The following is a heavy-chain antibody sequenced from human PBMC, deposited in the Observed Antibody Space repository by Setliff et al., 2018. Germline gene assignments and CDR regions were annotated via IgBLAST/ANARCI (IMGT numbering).Heavy chain of an antibody. Sequence: ASETLSLTCTVSGGSISTYYWSWIRQPPGEGLEWIGYIYYSGRTNYNPSLRSRVTISVDTSKNQFSLKVSSVTAADTAVYYCARHENDYGDYDDAFDIWGQGTMVTVSS. V-gene: IGHV4-59*08. J-gene: IGHJ3*02. CDR2: IYYSGRT. CDR3: ARHENDYGDYDDAFDI. CDR1: GGSISTYY. D-gene: IGHD4-17*01.